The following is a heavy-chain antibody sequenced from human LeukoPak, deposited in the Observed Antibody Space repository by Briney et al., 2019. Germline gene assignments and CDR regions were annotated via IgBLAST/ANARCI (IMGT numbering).Heavy chain of an antibody. Sequence: GESLKISCKGSGYSFTSYWIGWVRQMPGKGLEWMGIIYPGDSDTRYSPSFQGQVTISADKSISTAYLQWSSLKASDTAMYYCARHKQYYYDSSGYYPIDYWGQGTLVTVSS. CDR2: IYPGDSDT. J-gene: IGHJ4*02. CDR1: GYSFTSYW. V-gene: IGHV5-51*01. D-gene: IGHD3-22*01. CDR3: ARHKQYYYDSSGYYPIDY.